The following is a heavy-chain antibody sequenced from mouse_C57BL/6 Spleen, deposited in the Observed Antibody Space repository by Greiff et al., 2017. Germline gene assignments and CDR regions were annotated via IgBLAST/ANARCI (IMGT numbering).Heavy chain of an antibody. J-gene: IGHJ3*01. CDR1: GYTFTTYP. Sequence: VQLVESGAELVKPGASVKMSCKASGYTFTTYPIEWMKQNHGKSLEWIGNFHPYNDDTKYNEKFKGKATLTVEKSSSTVYLELSRLTSDDSAVYYCARPYDYDEGFAYWGQGTLVTVSA. V-gene: IGHV1-47*01. CDR3: ARPYDYDEGFAY. D-gene: IGHD2-4*01. CDR2: FHPYNDDT.